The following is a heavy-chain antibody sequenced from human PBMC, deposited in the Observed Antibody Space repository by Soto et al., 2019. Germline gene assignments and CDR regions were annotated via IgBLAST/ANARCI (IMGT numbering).Heavy chain of an antibody. D-gene: IGHD3-9*01. CDR1: GFTFSSYG. Sequence: QVQLVESGGGVVQPGRSLRLSCAASGFTFSSYGMHWVRQAPGKGLEWVAVISYDGSNKYYADSVKGRFTISRDNSKNTLYLQMNSLRAEDTAVYYCAKDALPLTGYYWNGMDVWGQGTTVTVSS. V-gene: IGHV3-30*18. CDR2: ISYDGSNK. J-gene: IGHJ6*02. CDR3: AKDALPLTGYYWNGMDV.